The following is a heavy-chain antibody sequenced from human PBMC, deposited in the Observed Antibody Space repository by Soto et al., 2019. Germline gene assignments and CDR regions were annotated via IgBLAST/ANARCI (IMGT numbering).Heavy chain of an antibody. CDR3: FRENYFSYHGMDV. CDR1: GFAFSGST. V-gene: IGHV3-73*01. Sequence: GGSLRLSCAGSGFAFSGSTIHWVRQASGKGLEWVGRIRSKANSYATAYAAAVKGRFIVSRDDSKTTSYLQMDSLKIEDTAMYYCFRENYFSYHGMDVSGQMSKVTVSS. J-gene: IGHJ6*02. CDR2: IRSKANSYAT.